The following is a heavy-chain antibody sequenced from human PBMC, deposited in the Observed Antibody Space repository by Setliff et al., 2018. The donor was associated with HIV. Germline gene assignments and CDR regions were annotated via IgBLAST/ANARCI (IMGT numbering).Heavy chain of an antibody. V-gene: IGHV4-39*01. CDR2: IYYSGNT. Sequence: PSETLSLTCTVSGGSISSSSYYWGWIRQPPGKGLEWIGTIYYSGNTYYNPSLKSRVTISVDTSKNQISLKLSSVTAADTAMYYCASHLPPYSGNFDYWGQGTLVTVSS. CDR3: ASHLPPYSGNFDY. J-gene: IGHJ4*01. D-gene: IGHD1-26*01. CDR1: GGSISSSSYY.